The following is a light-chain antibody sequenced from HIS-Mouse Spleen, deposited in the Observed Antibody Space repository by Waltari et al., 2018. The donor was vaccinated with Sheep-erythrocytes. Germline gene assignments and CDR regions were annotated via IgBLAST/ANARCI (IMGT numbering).Light chain of an antibody. CDR2: EDS. Sequence: SYELTQPPSVSVSPGQTARITCSGDALPKKYAYWYQQKSGQAPVLVLYEDSKRPSGTPGRFSGSSSGKMATLTISGAQVEDEADYYCYSTDSSGNHSVFGGGTKLTVL. CDR1: ALPKKY. V-gene: IGLV3-10*01. CDR3: YSTDSSGNHSV. J-gene: IGLJ2*01.